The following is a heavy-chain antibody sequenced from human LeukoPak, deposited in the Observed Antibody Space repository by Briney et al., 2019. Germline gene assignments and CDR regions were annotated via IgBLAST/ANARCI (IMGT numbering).Heavy chain of an antibody. CDR2: IKQDGSEK. CDR1: GFTFSSYW. CDR3: TRGGYTSSSMGVNDF. V-gene: IGHV3-7*01. D-gene: IGHD6-13*01. Sequence: GGSLRLSCAASGFTFSSYWVGWVRQAPGKGLEWVANIKQDGSEKYYVDFVKGRFTISRDNAKNSLYLQMNSLRAEDTAVYYCTRGGYTSSSMGVNDFWGQGTLVTVSS. J-gene: IGHJ4*02.